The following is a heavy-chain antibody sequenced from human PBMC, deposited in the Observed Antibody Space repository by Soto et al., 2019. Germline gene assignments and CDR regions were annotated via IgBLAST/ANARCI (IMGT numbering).Heavy chain of an antibody. Sequence: LSLTCTVSGASITFGGYSWSWIRQTPGKGLEWIGYINHLETTFYNPSFESRLTLSIDRAKNQFSLKLHSMSAADRAVYFCARGGGSDSFDYWGQGIRVTVSS. CDR3: ARGGGSDSFDY. D-gene: IGHD1-26*01. V-gene: IGHV4-30-2*01. CDR2: INHLETT. J-gene: IGHJ4*02. CDR1: GASITFGGYS.